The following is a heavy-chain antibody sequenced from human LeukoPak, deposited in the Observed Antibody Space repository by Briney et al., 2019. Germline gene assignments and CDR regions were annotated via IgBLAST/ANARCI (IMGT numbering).Heavy chain of an antibody. D-gene: IGHD3-10*01. V-gene: IGHV3-7*01. CDR2: IKQDGSEK. Sequence: PGGSLRLSCAASGFTFSSYWMSWVRQAPGKGLEWVANIKQDGSEKYYVDSVKGRFTISRDNAKNSLYLRMNSLRAEDTAVYYCARVGSIWFAYYFDYWGQGTLVAVSS. CDR1: GFTFSSYW. CDR3: ARVGSIWFAYYFDY. J-gene: IGHJ4*02.